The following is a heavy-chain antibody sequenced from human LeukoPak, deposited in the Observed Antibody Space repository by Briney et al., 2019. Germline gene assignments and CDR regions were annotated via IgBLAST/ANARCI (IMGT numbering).Heavy chain of an antibody. Sequence: SQTLSLTCAISGDSVSSNSAAWNWIRQSPSRGLEWLGRTYYRSKWYNDYAVSVKSRITINPDTSKNQFSLQLNSVTPEDTAVYYCARDPIAAAARYNWFDPWGQGTLVTVSP. CDR1: GDSVSSNSAA. CDR3: ARDPIAAAARYNWFDP. J-gene: IGHJ5*02. D-gene: IGHD6-13*01. CDR2: TYYRSKWYN. V-gene: IGHV6-1*01.